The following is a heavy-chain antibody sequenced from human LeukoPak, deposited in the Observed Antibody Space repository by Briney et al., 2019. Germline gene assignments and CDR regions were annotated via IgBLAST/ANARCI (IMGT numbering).Heavy chain of an antibody. Sequence: PGGSLRLSCAASGFTFSNAWMSWIRQPAGKGLEWIGRISSSGSTNYNPSLKSRVSMSVDTSKNQFSLKLSSVTAADTAVYYCARGRKYTSGYRVTELGSGYSDYWGQGTLVTVSS. CDR3: ARGRKYTSGYRVTELGSGYSDY. D-gene: IGHD5-18*01. V-gene: IGHV4-4*07. CDR2: ISSSGST. CDR1: GFTFSNAW. J-gene: IGHJ4*02.